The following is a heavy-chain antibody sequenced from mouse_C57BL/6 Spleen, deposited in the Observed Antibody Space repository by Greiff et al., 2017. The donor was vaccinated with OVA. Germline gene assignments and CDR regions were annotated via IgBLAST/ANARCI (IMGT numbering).Heavy chain of an antibody. CDR1: GYTFTSYW. Sequence: QVQLQQPGAELVKPGASVKLSCKASGYTFTSYWMQWVKQRPGQGLEWIGEIDPSDSYTNYNQKFKGKATLTVDTSSSTAYMQLSSLTSEDSAVDYCARRQALYYFDYWGKGTTLTVSS. CDR2: IDPSDSYT. J-gene: IGHJ2*01. V-gene: IGHV1-50*01. D-gene: IGHD3-2*02. CDR3: ARRQALYYFDY.